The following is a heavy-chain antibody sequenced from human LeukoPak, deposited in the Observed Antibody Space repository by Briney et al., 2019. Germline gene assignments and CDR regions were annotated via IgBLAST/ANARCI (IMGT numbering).Heavy chain of an antibody. Sequence: ASVKASCKASGYTFTHYNIHWVRQAPGQGLEWVGVINPSGGNTDYAQKFQGGVAMTRDTSTSTVFMELSSLRSEDTAVYYCARGGGGYPYWGQGTLVTVSS. V-gene: IGHV1-46*01. D-gene: IGHD5-18*01. J-gene: IGHJ4*02. CDR2: INPSGGNT. CDR3: ARGGGGYPY. CDR1: GYTFTHYN.